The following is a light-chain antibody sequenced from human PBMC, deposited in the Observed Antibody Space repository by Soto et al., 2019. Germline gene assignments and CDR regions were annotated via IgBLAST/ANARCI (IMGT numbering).Light chain of an antibody. J-gene: IGKJ1*01. CDR1: QSVSSY. V-gene: IGKV3-11*01. Sequence: EILLTQSPATLSLSPGERATLSCGASQSVSSYLAWYQQKPGQAPRLLIYDASNRATGIPARFSGSGSGTDLTITISSLEHEDFEVYYCQQRSNWTATFGHGTKVDIK. CDR2: DAS. CDR3: QQRSNWTAT.